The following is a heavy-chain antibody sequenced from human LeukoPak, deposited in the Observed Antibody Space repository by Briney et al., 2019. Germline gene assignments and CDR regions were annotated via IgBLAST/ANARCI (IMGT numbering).Heavy chain of an antibody. J-gene: IGHJ4*02. CDR3: ARELAATPSY. CDR2: ISGSGGST. D-gene: IGHD6-6*01. V-gene: IGHV3-23*01. Sequence: GGSLRLSCAASGFTFSSYAMSWVRQAPGKGLEWVSAISGSGGSTYYAGSVKGRFTISRDNSKNTLYPQMNSLRAEDTAVYYCARELAATPSYWGQGTLVTVSS. CDR1: GFTFSSYA.